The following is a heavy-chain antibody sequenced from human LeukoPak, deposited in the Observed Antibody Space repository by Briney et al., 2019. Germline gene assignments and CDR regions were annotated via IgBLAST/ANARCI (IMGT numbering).Heavy chain of an antibody. Sequence: SETLSLTCAVYGGSFSGYYWSWIRQPPGKGLEWIGEINHSGSTNYNPSLKGRVTISVDTSKNQFSLKLSSVTAADTAVYYCARPNYYDSSGYYYFDYWGQGTLVTVSS. J-gene: IGHJ4*02. CDR1: GGSFSGYY. CDR3: ARPNYYDSSGYYYFDY. CDR2: INHSGST. D-gene: IGHD3-22*01. V-gene: IGHV4-34*01.